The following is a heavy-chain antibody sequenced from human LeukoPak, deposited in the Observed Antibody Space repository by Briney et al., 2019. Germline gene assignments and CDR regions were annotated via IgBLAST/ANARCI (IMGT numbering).Heavy chain of an antibody. V-gene: IGHV1-2*02. J-gene: IGHJ4*02. CDR3: ARSSYYDILTGYYDY. D-gene: IGHD3-9*01. CDR2: INPNSGGT. CDR1: GYTFTGYY. Sequence: GASVKVSCKASGYTFTGYYMHWVRQAPGQGLEWMGWINPNSGGTNYAQKFQGRVTMTRGTSISTAYMELSRLRSDDTAVYYCARSSYYDILTGYYDYWGQGTLVTVSS.